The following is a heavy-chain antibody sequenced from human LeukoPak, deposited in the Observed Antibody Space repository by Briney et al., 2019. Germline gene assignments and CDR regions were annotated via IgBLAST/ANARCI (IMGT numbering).Heavy chain of an antibody. CDR1: GFTLSSNW. V-gene: IGHV3-74*01. CDR2: IDNVGSST. D-gene: IGHD5-24*01. Sequence: GGSLRLSCAVSGFTLSSNWIHWVRQVPGKGLEWVSRIDNVGSSTSYADSVKGRFTISRDDAKNTVYLQMNSLRAEDTAVYYCAKDRMAPAAFDIWGQGTMVTVSS. J-gene: IGHJ3*02. CDR3: AKDRMAPAAFDI.